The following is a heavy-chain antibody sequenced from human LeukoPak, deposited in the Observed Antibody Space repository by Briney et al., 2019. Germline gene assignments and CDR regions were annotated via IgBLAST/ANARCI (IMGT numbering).Heavy chain of an antibody. CDR3: AGEGDCWHRFDC. CDR2: IFHSGST. D-gene: IGHD2-21*02. V-gene: IGHV4-59*01. J-gene: IGHJ4*02. Sequence: KPSETLSLTCTVSGASISSYYWTWIRQPPGKGLEWIGNIFHSGSTNYNPSLKSRVSISIEASKNQFSLRLSSVTAADTAVYYCAGEGDCWHRFDCWGRGTLVTVSS. CDR1: GASISSYY.